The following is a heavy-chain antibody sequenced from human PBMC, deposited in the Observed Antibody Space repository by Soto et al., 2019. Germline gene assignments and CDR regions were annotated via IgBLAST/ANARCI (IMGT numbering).Heavy chain of an antibody. J-gene: IGHJ4*02. CDR3: ATHTPDYYDSSGYYQPIDY. Sequence: SVKVSCKASGGTFSSYAISWVRQAPGQGLEWMGGIIPIFGTANYAQKLQGRVTITADESTSTAYMELSSLRSEDTAVYYCATHTPDYYDSSGYYQPIDYWGQGTLVTVSS. D-gene: IGHD3-22*01. CDR1: GGTFSSYA. V-gene: IGHV1-69*13. CDR2: IIPIFGTA.